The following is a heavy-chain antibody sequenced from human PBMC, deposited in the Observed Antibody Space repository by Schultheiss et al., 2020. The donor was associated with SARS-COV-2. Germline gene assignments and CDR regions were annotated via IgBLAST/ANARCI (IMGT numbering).Heavy chain of an antibody. J-gene: IGHJ6*02. Sequence: SETLSLTCAVYGGSFSANYWSWIRQPPGKGLEWIGEINHSGSTNYNPSLKSRVTISVDTSKNQFSLKLSSVTAADTAVYYCARVRIAARPGLHYYYYGMDVWGQGTTVTVSS. CDR3: ARVRIAARPGLHYYYYGMDV. D-gene: IGHD6-6*01. CDR2: INHSGST. CDR1: GGSFSANY. V-gene: IGHV4-34*01.